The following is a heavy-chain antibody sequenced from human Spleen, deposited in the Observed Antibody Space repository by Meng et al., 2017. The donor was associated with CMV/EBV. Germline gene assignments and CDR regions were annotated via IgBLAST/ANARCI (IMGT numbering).Heavy chain of an antibody. Sequence: EASEFTFNRYGMDWVRQAPGKGLEWVAGISYDGSSKHYEDSVGGRFTISRDNSKNTLYLQMNSLRNEDTAVYYCAKGETGYDSHFDFWGQGILVTVSS. D-gene: IGHD5-12*01. CDR3: AKGETGYDSHFDF. J-gene: IGHJ4*02. V-gene: IGHV3-30*18. CDR1: EFTFNRYG. CDR2: ISYDGSSK.